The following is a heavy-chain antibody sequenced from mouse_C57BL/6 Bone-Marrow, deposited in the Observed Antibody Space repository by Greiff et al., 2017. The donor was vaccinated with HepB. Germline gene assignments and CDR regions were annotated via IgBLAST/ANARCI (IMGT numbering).Heavy chain of an antibody. Sequence: QVQLQQPGAELVKPGASVKMSCKASGYTFTSYWITWVKQRPGQGLEWIGDIYPGSGSTNYNEKFKSKATLTVDTSSSTAYMQLSSLTSEDSAVYYCARGTTALGGYYFDYWGQGTTLTVSS. J-gene: IGHJ2*01. V-gene: IGHV1-55*01. CDR1: GYTFTSYW. CDR2: IYPGSGST. D-gene: IGHD1-2*01. CDR3: ARGTTALGGYYFDY.